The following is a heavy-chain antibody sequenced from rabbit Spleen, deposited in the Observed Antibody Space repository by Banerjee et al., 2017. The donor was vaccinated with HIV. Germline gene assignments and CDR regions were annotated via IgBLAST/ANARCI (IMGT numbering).Heavy chain of an antibody. J-gene: IGHJ6*01. D-gene: IGHD1-1*01. CDR3: AREDVGGSISL. V-gene: IGHV1S7*01. CDR2: IYPITETT. Sequence: QLEESGGRLVQPGGSLTLSCKAYGFTISNYWMNWVRQAPGKGLEWIGTIYPITETTYYANWVNGRFTISSDNAQNTVDLQMNSLTAADTATYFCAREDVGGSISLWGPGTLVTVS. CDR1: GFTISNYW.